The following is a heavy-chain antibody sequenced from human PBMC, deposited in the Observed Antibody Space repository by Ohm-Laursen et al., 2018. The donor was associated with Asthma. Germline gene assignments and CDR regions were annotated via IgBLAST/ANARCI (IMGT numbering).Heavy chain of an antibody. D-gene: IGHD2-2*01. V-gene: IGHV1-69*01. J-gene: IGHJ4*02. CDR2: IIPIFGTA. Sequence: SSVKVSCKASGGTFSSYAISWVRQAPGQGLEWMGGIIPIFGTANYAQKFQGRVTITADESTSTAYMELSSLRSEDTAVYYCARLHTSSTSQDYWGQGTLVTVSS. CDR1: GGTFSSYA. CDR3: ARLHTSSTSQDY.